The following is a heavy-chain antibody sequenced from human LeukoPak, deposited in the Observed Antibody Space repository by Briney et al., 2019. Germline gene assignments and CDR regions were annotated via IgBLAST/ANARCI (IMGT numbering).Heavy chain of an antibody. CDR2: FDPEDGET. Sequence: ASVKVSCKVSGYTLTELSMHWVRPAPGKGLEWMGGFDPEDGETIYAQKFQGRVTMTEDTSTDTAYMELSSLRSEDTAVYYCATVDSYGSNWFDPWGQGTLVTASS. CDR1: GYTLTELS. CDR3: ATVDSYGSNWFDP. J-gene: IGHJ5*02. V-gene: IGHV1-24*01. D-gene: IGHD5-18*01.